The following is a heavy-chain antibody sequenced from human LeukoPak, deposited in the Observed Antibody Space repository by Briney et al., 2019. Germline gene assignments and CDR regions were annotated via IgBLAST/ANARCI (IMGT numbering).Heavy chain of an antibody. D-gene: IGHD2-2*01. CDR1: GFSFSNDW. CDR3: ARDHAYRTDY. CDR2: INQDESKK. V-gene: IGHV3-7*01. Sequence: GGSLRLSCAASGFSFSNDWMCWVRQAPGKGREWVANINQDESKKYYVDSVKGRFTISRDNAKNSLYLQMSSLRAEDTAVYYCARDHAYRTDYWGQGTLVTVSS. J-gene: IGHJ4*02.